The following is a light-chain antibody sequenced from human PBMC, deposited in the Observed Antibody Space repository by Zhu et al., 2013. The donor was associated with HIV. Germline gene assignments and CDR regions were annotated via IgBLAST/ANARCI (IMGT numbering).Light chain of an antibody. CDR3: QKYDDAPLT. V-gene: IGKV1-8*01. CDR2: AAS. J-gene: IGKJ5*01. CDR1: QGISSY. Sequence: AIRMTQSPSSFSASTGDRVTITCRASQGISSYLAWYQQKPGKAPKLLIYAASTLQSGVPSRFSGSRSGTDFTLTISSLQPEDFATYYCQKYDDAPLTFGQGTRLEVK.